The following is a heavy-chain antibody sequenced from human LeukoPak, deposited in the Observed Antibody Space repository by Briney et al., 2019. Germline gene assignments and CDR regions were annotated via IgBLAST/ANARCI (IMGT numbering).Heavy chain of an antibody. CDR2: TNVGNDYT. D-gene: IGHD4-11*01. CDR3: ARDDFSTYPGLNYFDY. Sequence: GASVKVSCKASGYTFNYYAVHWVRQAPGQRLEWMGWTNVGNDYTESSQKFRDRLTITSDTTATTVYMELSSLRSEDTAVYYCARDDFSTYPGLNYFDYWGQGSLVTVSS. CDR1: GYTFNYYA. J-gene: IGHJ4*02. V-gene: IGHV1-3*01.